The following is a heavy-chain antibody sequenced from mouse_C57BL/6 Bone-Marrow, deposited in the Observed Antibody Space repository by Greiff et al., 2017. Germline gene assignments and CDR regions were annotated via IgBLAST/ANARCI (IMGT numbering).Heavy chain of an antibody. D-gene: IGHD1-1*01. CDR3: ARLEFDVISGAWYFDV. V-gene: IGHV1-85*01. J-gene: IGHJ1*03. CDR2: IYPRDGST. CDR1: GYTFTSYD. Sequence: QVQLQQSGPELVKPGASVKLSCKASGYTFTSYDINWVKQRPGQGLEWIGWIYPRDGSTKYNEKFKGKATLTVDTYSSTAYMELHSLTSEDSAVYFCARLEFDVISGAWYFDVWGTGTTVTVSS.